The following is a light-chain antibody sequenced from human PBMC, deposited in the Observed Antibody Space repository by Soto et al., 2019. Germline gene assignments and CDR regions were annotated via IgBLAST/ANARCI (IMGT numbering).Light chain of an antibody. J-gene: IGKJ5*01. CDR1: QSLLLSDGKTY. CDR3: MQTLHLPIT. V-gene: IGKV2D-29*01. Sequence: DLVMTQTPLSLSVTPGQPASISCKSSQSLLLSDGKTYFYWYLQKPGQPPQLLIHEASNRFSGVSYRLRGSGSGTDFTLKIRRGDAEYVGLYYCMQTLHLPITFGQGTRLEIK. CDR2: EAS.